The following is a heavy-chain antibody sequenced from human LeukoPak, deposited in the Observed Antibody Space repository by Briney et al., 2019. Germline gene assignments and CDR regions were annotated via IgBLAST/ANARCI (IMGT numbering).Heavy chain of an antibody. V-gene: IGHV3-30*04. Sequence: PGGSLRLSCAASGFTFSSYAMHWVRQAPGKGLEWVAVISYDGSNKYYADSVKGRFTISRDNSKNTLYLQMNSLRAEDTAVYYCARGRYYYGSGSYSNTDYWGQGTLVTVSS. CDR1: GFTFSSYA. D-gene: IGHD3-10*01. CDR3: ARGRYYYGSGSYSNTDY. CDR2: ISYDGSNK. J-gene: IGHJ4*02.